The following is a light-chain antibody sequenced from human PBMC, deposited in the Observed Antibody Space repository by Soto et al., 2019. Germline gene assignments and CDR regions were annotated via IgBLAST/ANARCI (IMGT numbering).Light chain of an antibody. V-gene: IGLV2-14*03. J-gene: IGLJ1*01. CDR3: SSYACSSTFV. CDR1: SSDIGGYSY. Sequence: QSVLTQPASVSGSPGQSITISCTGTSSDIGGYSYVSWYQQHPGKAPKLMIYDVTIRPSGISNRFSGSKSGNTASLTISGLQAEDEADYYCSSYACSSTFVFGTGTQLTVL. CDR2: DVT.